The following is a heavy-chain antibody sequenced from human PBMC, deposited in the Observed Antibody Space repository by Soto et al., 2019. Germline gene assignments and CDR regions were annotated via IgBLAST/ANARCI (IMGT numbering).Heavy chain of an antibody. CDR2: MSSSGTDI. V-gene: IGHV3-11*01. D-gene: IGHD3-16*01. CDR3: ARVGQDYYYGMDV. CDR1: GFTFSDYY. J-gene: IGHJ6*02. Sequence: QVQLVESGGGLVKPGGSLRLSCAASGFTFSDYYMTWIRQAPGKGLEWVSYMSSSGTDIYYADSVKGRFTISRDNNENSLFLQMNSLRAEDTAIYYCARVGQDYYYGMDVWGQGTTVTVSS.